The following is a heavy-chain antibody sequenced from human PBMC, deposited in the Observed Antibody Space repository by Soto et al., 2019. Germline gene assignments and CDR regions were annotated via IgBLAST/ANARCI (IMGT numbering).Heavy chain of an antibody. Sequence: GGSLRLSCAASEFTFSNYAMSWVRQAPGKGLEWVSSISSSSSYIYYADSVKGRFTISRDNARNSLYLQMNSLRAEDTAVYYCAREGSSGWYFDSWGQGTLVTASS. CDR2: ISSSSSYI. V-gene: IGHV3-21*01. J-gene: IGHJ4*02. D-gene: IGHD6-19*01. CDR1: EFTFSNYA. CDR3: AREGSSGWYFDS.